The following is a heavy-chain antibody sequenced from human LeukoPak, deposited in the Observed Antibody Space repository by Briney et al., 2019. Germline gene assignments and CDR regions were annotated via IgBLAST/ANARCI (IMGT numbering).Heavy chain of an antibody. Sequence: ASVKVSCKASGYTFTGYYMHWVRQAPGQGLEWMGWINPNSGGTNYAQKFQGRVTMTRDTSISTAYMELSRLRSDDTAVYYCARVAPYCGGDCYVDYWGQGTLVTVSS. V-gene: IGHV1-2*02. CDR3: ARVAPYCGGDCYVDY. CDR1: GYTFTGYY. D-gene: IGHD2-21*02. J-gene: IGHJ4*02. CDR2: INPNSGGT.